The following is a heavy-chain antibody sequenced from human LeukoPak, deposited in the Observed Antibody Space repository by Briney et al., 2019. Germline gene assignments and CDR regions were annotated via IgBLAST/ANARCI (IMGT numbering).Heavy chain of an antibody. J-gene: IGHJ5*02. Sequence: GGSLRLSCAASGFTFSSYAMSWVRQAPGKGLEWVSAISGSGGSTYYADSVKGRFTISRDNSKNTVYLQMNNLRVDHTAVYFCAKLGYCSGVSCYWDPSYDLWGQGTLVTVSS. D-gene: IGHD2-8*02. CDR3: AKLGYCSGVSCYWDPSYDL. CDR1: GFTFSSYA. CDR2: ISGSGGST. V-gene: IGHV3-23*01.